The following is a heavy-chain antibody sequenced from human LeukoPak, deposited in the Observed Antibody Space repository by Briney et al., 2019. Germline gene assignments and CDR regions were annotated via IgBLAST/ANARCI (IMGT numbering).Heavy chain of an antibody. J-gene: IGHJ4*02. D-gene: IGHD3-22*01. V-gene: IGHV3-30*18. Sequence: GGSLRHSCAAPGFTFSSYVMCWGCEALGKGLGGGALISYDGSDKYYVDSVKGRLNISRDNAKNSLYLQMNSLRAEDTAVYYCAKPPWGITLIVVAKYFDYWGQGTLVTVSS. CDR2: ISYDGSDK. CDR1: GFTFSSYV. CDR3: AKPPWGITLIVVAKYFDY.